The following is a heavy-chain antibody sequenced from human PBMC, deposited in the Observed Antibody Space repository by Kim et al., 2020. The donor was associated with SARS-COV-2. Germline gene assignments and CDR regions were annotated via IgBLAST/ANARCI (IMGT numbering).Heavy chain of an antibody. D-gene: IGHD3-3*01. CDR3: AKDRRFLEWLLGSGMDV. J-gene: IGHJ6*02. V-gene: IGHV3-30*18. CDR1: GFTFSSYG. CDR2: ISYDGSNK. Sequence: GGSLRLSCAASGFTFSSYGMHWVRQAPGKGLEWVAVISYDGSNKYYADSVKGRFTISRDNSKNTLYLQMNSLRAEDTAVYYCAKDRRFLEWLLGSGMDVWGQGTTVTVSS.